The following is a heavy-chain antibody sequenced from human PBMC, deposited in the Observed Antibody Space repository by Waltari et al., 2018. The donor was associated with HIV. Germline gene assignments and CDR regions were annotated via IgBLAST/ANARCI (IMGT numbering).Heavy chain of an antibody. Sequence: QLQLQESGPGLVKPSETLSLTCTVSGGSISSSSYYWGWIRQPPGKGLEWIGSIYYSGSTYYNPSLKSRVTISVDTSKNQFSLKLSSVTAADTAVYYCARRGIVVGDAFDIWGQGTMVTVSS. D-gene: IGHD3-22*01. CDR2: IYYSGST. CDR3: ARRGIVVGDAFDI. V-gene: IGHV4-39*01. J-gene: IGHJ3*02. CDR1: GGSISSSSYY.